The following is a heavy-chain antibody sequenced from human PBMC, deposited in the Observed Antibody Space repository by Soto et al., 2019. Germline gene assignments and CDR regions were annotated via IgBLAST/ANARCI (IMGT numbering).Heavy chain of an antibody. V-gene: IGHV4-34*01. D-gene: IGHD6-19*01. CDR1: GGSFSGYY. Sequence: LALTCAVYGGSFSGYYWSWIRQPPGKGLEWVGEINHSGSTNYNPSLKSRVTISVDASKNQFSLKLSSVTAADTAVYYCASFTPYSSGWYGGDAFDIWGQGTMVTVSS. J-gene: IGHJ3*02. CDR2: INHSGST. CDR3: ASFTPYSSGWYGGDAFDI.